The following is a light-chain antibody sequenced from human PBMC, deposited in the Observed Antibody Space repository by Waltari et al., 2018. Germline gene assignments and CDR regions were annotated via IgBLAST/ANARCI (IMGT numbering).Light chain of an antibody. CDR3: QQLDTHPLT. J-gene: IGKJ4*01. V-gene: IGKV1-9*01. CDR1: QDITNY. Sequence: IQVTQPPSSLSASVGDRVTITCRASQDITNYLAWYQQEPGKPPKLLIYAASTLQSGVPSRFSGSQSGTDFTLTISTLQPEDFATYYCQQLDTHPLTFGGGTKVEIK. CDR2: AAS.